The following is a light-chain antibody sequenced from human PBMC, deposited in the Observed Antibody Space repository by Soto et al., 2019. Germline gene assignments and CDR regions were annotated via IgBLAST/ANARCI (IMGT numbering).Light chain of an antibody. CDR1: QSISSW. J-gene: IGKJ1*01. Sequence: DIQMTQSPSTRSASVGDTVTITCRASQSISSWLAWYQQKPGKAPKLLIYDASRLESGVPSRFSGSGSGTEFTLTISSLQPDDFATYYCQQYNDYSGTFGQGTRWISN. CDR3: QQYNDYSGT. CDR2: DAS. V-gene: IGKV1-5*01.